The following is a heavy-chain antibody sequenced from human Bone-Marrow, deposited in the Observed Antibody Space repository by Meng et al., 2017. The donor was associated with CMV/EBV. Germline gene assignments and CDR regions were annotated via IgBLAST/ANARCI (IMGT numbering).Heavy chain of an antibody. J-gene: IGHJ4*02. Sequence: GGSRRPPCAAPEFTVSSNNMSWDRQAPGKGLEWVSSICSSSSYIYYADSVKGRFTISRDNAKNSLYLQMNSLRAEDTAVDYCARDGTGTDQYQLHSYFDYWGQGTLVTVSS. CDR3: ARDGTGTDQYQLHSYFDY. CDR1: EFTVSSNN. D-gene: IGHD2-2*01. CDR2: ICSSSSYI. V-gene: IGHV3-21*01.